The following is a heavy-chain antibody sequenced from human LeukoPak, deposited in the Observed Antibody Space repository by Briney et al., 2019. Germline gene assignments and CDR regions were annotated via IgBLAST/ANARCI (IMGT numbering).Heavy chain of an antibody. D-gene: IGHD4-17*01. CDR2: IRYDGSNK. J-gene: IGHJ4*02. CDR1: GFTSSSYG. Sequence: GGSLRLSCAASGFTSSSYGMHWVRQAPGKGLEWVAFIRYDGSNKYYADSVKGRFTISRDNSKNTLYLQMNSLRAEDTAVYYCASHLPYGDPSPYWGQGTLVTVSS. CDR3: ASHLPYGDPSPY. V-gene: IGHV3-30*02.